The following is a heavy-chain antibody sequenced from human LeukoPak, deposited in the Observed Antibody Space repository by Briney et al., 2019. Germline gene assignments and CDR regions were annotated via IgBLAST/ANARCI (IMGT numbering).Heavy chain of an antibody. Sequence: GGSLRLSCAASGFTFDDYAMHWVRQAPGKGLEWVSGISWNSGSIGYADSVKGRFTISRDNAKNSLYLQMNSLRAEDTTLYYCAKDKGIAVAGSLFDYWGQGTLVTVSS. D-gene: IGHD6-19*01. V-gene: IGHV3-9*01. CDR1: GFTFDDYA. CDR3: AKDKGIAVAGSLFDY. J-gene: IGHJ4*02. CDR2: ISWNSGSI.